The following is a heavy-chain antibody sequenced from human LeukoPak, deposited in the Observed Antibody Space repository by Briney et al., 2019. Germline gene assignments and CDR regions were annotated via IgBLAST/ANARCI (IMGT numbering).Heavy chain of an antibody. D-gene: IGHD2-15*01. Sequence: GVSVRLLCAGSGFTFSSYWMQWVRQAPGKGLVWVSRINSGGSSTSHADSVKGRFTISRDNARNTLYLQMNSLRAEDTAVYYCARTVVAAMIQWGQGTLVTVSS. V-gene: IGHV3-74*01. CDR3: ARTVVAAMIQ. CDR2: INSGGSST. J-gene: IGHJ4*02. CDR1: GFTFSSYW.